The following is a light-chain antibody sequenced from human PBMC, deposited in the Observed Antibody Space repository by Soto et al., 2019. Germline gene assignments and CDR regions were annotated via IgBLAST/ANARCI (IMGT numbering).Light chain of an antibody. J-gene: IGKJ1*01. CDR2: DAS. CDR1: QDISNY. V-gene: IGKV1-33*01. Sequence: DIQITQYPSSLSASVGDRVTITCQASQDISNYVNWYQQKPGKAPKLLISDASNLETGVPSRFSGSGSGTEFTLTISSLQPDDFATYYCQQYNNYPWTFGQGTKVEIK. CDR3: QQYNNYPWT.